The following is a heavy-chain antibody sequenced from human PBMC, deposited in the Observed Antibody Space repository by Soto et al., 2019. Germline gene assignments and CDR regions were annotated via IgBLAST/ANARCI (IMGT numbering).Heavy chain of an antibody. CDR2: IYYSGST. CDR1: GGSVSSGSYY. J-gene: IGHJ5*02. V-gene: IGHV4-61*01. Sequence: SETLSLTCTVSGGSVSSGSYYWGWIRQPPGKGLEWIGYIYYSGSTNYNPSLKSRVTISVDTSKNQFSLKLSSVTAADTAVYYCARVRYCSGGSCYWFDPWGQGTLVTVSS. D-gene: IGHD2-15*01. CDR3: ARVRYCSGGSCYWFDP.